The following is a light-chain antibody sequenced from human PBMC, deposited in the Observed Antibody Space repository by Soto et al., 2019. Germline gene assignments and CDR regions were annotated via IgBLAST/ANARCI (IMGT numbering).Light chain of an antibody. Sequence: DIPMTQSPSTLSASVGDRVTITCRASQSISSWLAWYPQKTGKAPKLLIYDASSLESEVPSRLSGSGSGTEFTLTISSLQPDDFATYYGQQYNSDSMYPFGQGTKLEIK. J-gene: IGKJ2*01. CDR1: QSISSW. V-gene: IGKV1-5*01. CDR2: DAS. CDR3: QQYNSDSMYP.